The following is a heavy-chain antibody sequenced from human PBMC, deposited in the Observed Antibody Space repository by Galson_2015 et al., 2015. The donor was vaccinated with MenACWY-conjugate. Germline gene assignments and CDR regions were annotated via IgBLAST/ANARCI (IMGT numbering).Heavy chain of an antibody. V-gene: IGHV1-69*13. CDR2: IIPIFGTA. CDR1: GGTFSSYA. Sequence: SVKVSCKASGGTFSSYAISWVRQAPGQGLEWMGGIIPIFGTANYARKFQGRVTITADESTRTAYMELSSLRSEDTAVYYWAVGGVGVVMPAACGVGGWGQGSGVAVSS. D-gene: IGHD2-21*01. J-gene: IGHJ6*02. CDR3: AVGGVGVVMPAACGVGG.